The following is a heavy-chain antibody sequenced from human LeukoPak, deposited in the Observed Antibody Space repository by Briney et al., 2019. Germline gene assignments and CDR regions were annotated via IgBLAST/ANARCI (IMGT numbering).Heavy chain of an antibody. CDR3: ARGRARIAVAGTDAFDI. CDR2: IIAIFGAA. CDR1: GCTFSSYA. J-gene: IGHJ3*02. D-gene: IGHD6-19*01. Sequence: SVKVSCKASGCTFSSYAISWVRQAPGQGLEWMGGIIAIFGAANYAQKFQGRVTITADKSTSTAYMELSSLRSEDTAVYYCARGRARIAVAGTDAFDIWGQGTMVTVSS. V-gene: IGHV1-69*06.